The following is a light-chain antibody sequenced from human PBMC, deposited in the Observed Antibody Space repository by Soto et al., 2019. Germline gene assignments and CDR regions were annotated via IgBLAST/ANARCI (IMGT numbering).Light chain of an antibody. CDR3: QQYGSSPPWT. J-gene: IGKJ1*01. CDR1: QSVSSSY. Sequence: EMVLTQSPGTLSLSPGERATLSCRASQSVSSSYLAWYQQTPGQAPRLLIYGASSRATGIPDRFSGSGSGTDFTLTISRLEPEDFAVYYCQQYGSSPPWTFGQGTQVEIK. CDR2: GAS. V-gene: IGKV3-20*01.